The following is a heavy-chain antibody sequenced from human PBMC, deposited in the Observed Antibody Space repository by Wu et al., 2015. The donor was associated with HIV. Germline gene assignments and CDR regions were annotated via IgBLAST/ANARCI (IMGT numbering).Heavy chain of an antibody. D-gene: IGHD1-20*01. CDR2: IIPMFKTP. J-gene: IGHJ2*01. V-gene: IGHV1-69*12. CDR1: GGTFSNYG. Sequence: QVQLVQSEAEVKKPGSSLKVSCKASGGTFSNYGISWLRQAPGQGPEWIGGIIPMFKTPNYARGFRGRVTITADESTSTVHLELRGLRSGDTAVYFCVRDAPLTGQTWGLGTLITVSS. CDR3: VRDAPLTGQT.